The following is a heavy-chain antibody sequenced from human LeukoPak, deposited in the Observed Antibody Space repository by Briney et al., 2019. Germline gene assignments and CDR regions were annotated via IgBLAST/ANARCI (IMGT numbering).Heavy chain of an antibody. Sequence: PSETLSLTCAVSGGSISSGGYSWSWIRQPPGKGLEWIGYIYHSESTYYNPSLKSRVTISVDRSKNQFSLKLSSVTAADTAVYYCARGGIAAAGIWFDPWGQGTLVTVSS. CDR2: IYHSEST. CDR1: GGSISSGGYS. CDR3: ARGGIAAAGIWFDP. J-gene: IGHJ5*02. D-gene: IGHD6-13*01. V-gene: IGHV4-30-2*01.